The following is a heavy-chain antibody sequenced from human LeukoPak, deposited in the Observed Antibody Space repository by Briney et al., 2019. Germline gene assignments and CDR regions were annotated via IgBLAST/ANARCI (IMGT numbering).Heavy chain of an antibody. CDR2: ISWNSGSI. CDR1: GFTFDDYA. D-gene: IGHD4-23*01. J-gene: IGHJ4*02. Sequence: GGSLRLSCAASGFTFDDYAMHWVRQAPGKGLEWVSGISWNSGSIGYADSVKGRFTISRDNAKNSLYLQMNSLRAEDTALYYCAKVGGNSGYYFDYWGQGTLVTVSS. CDR3: AKVGGNSGYYFDY. V-gene: IGHV3-9*01.